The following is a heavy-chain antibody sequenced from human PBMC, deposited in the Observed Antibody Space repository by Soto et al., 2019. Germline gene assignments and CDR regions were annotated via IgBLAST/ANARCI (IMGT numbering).Heavy chain of an antibody. V-gene: IGHV3-66*01. CDR2: IGSGGST. J-gene: IGHJ3*02. Sequence: GSLRLSCAASGFTVSSNYMSWVRQAPGKGLEWVSVIGSGGSTYYADSVKGRFTISRDNSKNTLYMQMNSLRAEDTAVYYCAKDQLRFLEWLESDAFDIWGQGTMVTVSS. D-gene: IGHD3-3*01. CDR3: AKDQLRFLEWLESDAFDI. CDR1: GFTVSSNY.